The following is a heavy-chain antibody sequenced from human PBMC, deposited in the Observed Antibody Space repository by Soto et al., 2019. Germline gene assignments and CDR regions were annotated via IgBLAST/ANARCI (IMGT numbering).Heavy chain of an antibody. Sequence: PSETLSLTCAVYGGSFSGYYWSWIRQPPGKGLEWIGEINHSGSTNYNPSLKSRVTISVDTSKNQFSLKLSSVTAADTAVYYCARKYYYDSSGFDYWGQGTLVTVS. D-gene: IGHD3-22*01. J-gene: IGHJ4*02. CDR2: INHSGST. CDR3: ARKYYYDSSGFDY. CDR1: GGSFSGYY. V-gene: IGHV4-34*01.